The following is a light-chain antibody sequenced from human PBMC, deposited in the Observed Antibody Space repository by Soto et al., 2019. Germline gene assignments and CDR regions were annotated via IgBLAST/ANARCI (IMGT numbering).Light chain of an antibody. CDR2: DAS. CDR1: QSISSW. Sequence: IQITQSASTVSASVGDRVTITCRASQSISSWLAWYQQKPGKAPKLLIYDASSLESGVPSRFSGSGSGTDFTFTISSLQPEDIATYYCQQYDNLPWTFGQGTKVDIK. CDR3: QQYDNLPWT. J-gene: IGKJ1*01. V-gene: IGKV1-5*01.